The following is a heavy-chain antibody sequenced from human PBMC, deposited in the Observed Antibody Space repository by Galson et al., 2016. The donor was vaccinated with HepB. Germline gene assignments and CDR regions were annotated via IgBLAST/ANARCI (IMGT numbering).Heavy chain of an antibody. CDR2: ISWHSANI. V-gene: IGHV3-9*01. CDR1: GFRFDDHA. J-gene: IGHJ4*02. Sequence: SLRLSCAASGFRFDDHAVHWVRQAPGKGLEWVSGISWHSANIGYADSVKGRFTISRDNAKNSLHLQMNSLRAEDTALYYCTKDTNLYYGSGSYPLFQNWGQGTLVTV. D-gene: IGHD3-10*01. CDR3: TKDTNLYYGSGSYPLFQN.